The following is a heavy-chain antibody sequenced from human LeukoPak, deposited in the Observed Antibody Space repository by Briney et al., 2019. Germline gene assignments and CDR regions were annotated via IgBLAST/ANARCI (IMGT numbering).Heavy chain of an antibody. D-gene: IGHD3-10*01. CDR1: GFTFSSYA. CDR2: ISGSGGST. J-gene: IGHJ4*02. Sequence: GGSLRLSCAASGFTFSSYAMSWVHQAPGKGLEWVSAISGSGGSTYYADSVKGRFTISRDNSKNTLYLQMNSLRAEDTAVYYCAKNPAYYGSGNDYWGQGTLVTVSS. CDR3: AKNPAYYGSGNDY. V-gene: IGHV3-23*01.